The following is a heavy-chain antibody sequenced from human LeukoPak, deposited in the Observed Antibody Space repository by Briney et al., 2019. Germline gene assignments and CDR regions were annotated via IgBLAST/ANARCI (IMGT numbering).Heavy chain of an antibody. CDR1: GFTFSDYY. CDR3: ARDPPYYYDSSGYLDY. J-gene: IGHJ4*02. Sequence: GGSLRLSCAASGFTFSDYYMSWIRQAPGKGLEWVSYISSSGSTIYYADSVKGRFTISRDNAKNSLYLQMNSLRAEDTAVYYCARDPPYYYDSSGYLDYWGQGTLVTVSP. D-gene: IGHD3-22*01. CDR2: ISSSGSTI. V-gene: IGHV3-11*01.